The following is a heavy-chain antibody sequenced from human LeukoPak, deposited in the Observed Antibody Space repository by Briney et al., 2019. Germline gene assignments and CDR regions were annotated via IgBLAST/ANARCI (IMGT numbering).Heavy chain of an antibody. V-gene: IGHV3-23*01. J-gene: IGHJ4*02. CDR2: ISGSGGST. Sequence: PGGSLRLSCAASGFTFSNYWMHWVRQAPGKGLEWVSAISGSGGSTYYADSVKGRFTISRDNSKNTLYLQMNSLRAEDTAVYYCAKDEVNYYGSGSPDYWGQGTLVTVSS. D-gene: IGHD3-10*01. CDR1: GFTFSNYW. CDR3: AKDEVNYYGSGSPDY.